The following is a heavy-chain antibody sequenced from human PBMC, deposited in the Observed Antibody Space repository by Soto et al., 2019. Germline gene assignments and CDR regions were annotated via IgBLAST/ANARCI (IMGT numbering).Heavy chain of an antibody. CDR3: ARYSASGLYYYFGMDV. V-gene: IGHV4-4*02. D-gene: IGHD6-13*01. Sequence: SETLSLTCAVSGDSISSSNSWTCVRRPPGKGLELIGDIYQTEITNYNPSLKSRCTRLVDNSKNPFSLKLTSVTAADTAVYYCARYSASGLYYYFGMDVWGQGTTVTVSS. CDR1: GDSISSSNS. CDR2: IYQTEIT. J-gene: IGHJ6*02.